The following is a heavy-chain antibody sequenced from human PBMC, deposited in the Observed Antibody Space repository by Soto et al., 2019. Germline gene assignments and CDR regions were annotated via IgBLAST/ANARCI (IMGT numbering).Heavy chain of an antibody. Sequence: QVQLQQWGAGLLKPSETLSLTCAVYGGSFSGYYWSWIRQPPGKGLEWIGEINHSGSTNYNPSLKRRVTISVDTSKNQFSLKLSSVTAADTAVYYCARRYYDFWSGYWVSYYFDYWGQGTLVTVSS. CDR2: INHSGST. CDR1: GGSFSGYY. CDR3: ARRYYDFWSGYWVSYYFDY. D-gene: IGHD3-3*01. V-gene: IGHV4-34*01. J-gene: IGHJ4*02.